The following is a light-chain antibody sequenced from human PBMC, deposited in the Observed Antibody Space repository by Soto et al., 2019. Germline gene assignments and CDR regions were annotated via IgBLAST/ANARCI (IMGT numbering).Light chain of an antibody. CDR2: AAS. CDR1: QGVGND. Sequence: AIQMTQSPSSLSASVGDRVTVSCRASQGVGNDLGWYQHKAGKAPKLLIFAASTLQTGVPSRFSGSGSGTDFTLTISGLQAEDSATYYCLQDYDYPWTFGQGTKVDVK. V-gene: IGKV1-6*01. CDR3: LQDYDYPWT. J-gene: IGKJ1*01.